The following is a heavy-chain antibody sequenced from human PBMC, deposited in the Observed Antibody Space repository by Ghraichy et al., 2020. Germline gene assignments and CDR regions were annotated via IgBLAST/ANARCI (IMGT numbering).Heavy chain of an antibody. V-gene: IGHV4-38-2*02. CDR1: GYSISSGYY. Sequence: SETLSLTCTVSGYSISSGYYWGWIRQPPGKGLEWIGSIYHSGSTYYNPSLKSRVTISVDTSKNQFSLKLSSVTAADTAVYYCARLNDDYVWGSYRLTPGLFDYWGQGTLVTVSS. D-gene: IGHD3-16*02. CDR3: ARLNDDYVWGSYRLTPGLFDY. CDR2: IYHSGST. J-gene: IGHJ4*02.